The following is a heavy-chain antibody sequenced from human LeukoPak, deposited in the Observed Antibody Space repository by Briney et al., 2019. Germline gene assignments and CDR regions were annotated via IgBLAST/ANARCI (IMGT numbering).Heavy chain of an antibody. D-gene: IGHD3-10*01. CDR3: AKDLPDSRESLTGHWFDP. V-gene: IGHV3-23*01. CDR2: ISGGGDST. J-gene: IGHJ5*02. CDR1: GFTFRTYA. Sequence: GGSLRLSCAASGFTFRTYAMSWVRQAPGQGLEWVSAISGGGDSTYYADSVKGRFTISRDKSKNTLYLQMNSLRAEDTAVYYCAKDLPDSRESLTGHWFDPWGQGTLVTVSS.